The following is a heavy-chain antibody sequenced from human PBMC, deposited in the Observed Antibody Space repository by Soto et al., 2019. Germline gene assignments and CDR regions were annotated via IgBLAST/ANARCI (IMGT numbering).Heavy chain of an antibody. V-gene: IGHV3-11*01. CDR2: ITSSGGTI. Sequence: YWVWKRKPPGKGLEWISYITSSGGTIYYADSVKGRFTISRDNAKNSLYLQMNGLRAEDTAVYYCARDPLHHASTFDYWGQGTLVTVS. CDR3: ARDPLHHASTFDY. D-gene: IGHD3-16*01. J-gene: IGHJ4*02. CDR1: Y.